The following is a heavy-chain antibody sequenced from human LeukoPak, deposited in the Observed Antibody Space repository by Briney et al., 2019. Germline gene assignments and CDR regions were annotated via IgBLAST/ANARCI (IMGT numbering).Heavy chain of an antibody. CDR1: GFTFSSYG. J-gene: IGHJ6*03. V-gene: IGHV3-30*02. CDR3: AKIYNYYYMDV. CDR2: IRYDESDK. Sequence: PGGSLRLSCAAYGFTFSSYGMHWVRQAPGKGLEWVAFIRYDESDKYYADSVKGRFTISRDNSKNTLYLQMNSLRAEDTAVYYCAKIYNYYYMDVWGKGTTVTVSS.